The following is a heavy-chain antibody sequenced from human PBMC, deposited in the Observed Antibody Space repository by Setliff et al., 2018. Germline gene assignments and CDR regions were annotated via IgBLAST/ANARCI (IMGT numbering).Heavy chain of an antibody. Sequence: ASVKVSCKASGYTFTSFFHQWVRQAPGQGLEWLGWINSNSGSTNYAQKVQGRVTMTTDASTSTAYMELRSLRSDDTAMYYCARREITFGRPRNWFDPWGQGTLVTVSS. V-gene: IGHV1-18*01. CDR2: INSNSGST. D-gene: IGHD3-16*01. CDR1: GYTFTSFF. J-gene: IGHJ5*02. CDR3: ARREITFGRPRNWFDP.